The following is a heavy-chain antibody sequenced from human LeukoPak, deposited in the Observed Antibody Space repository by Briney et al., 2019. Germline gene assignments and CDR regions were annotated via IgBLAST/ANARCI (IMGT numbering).Heavy chain of an antibody. V-gene: IGHV3-30-3*01. D-gene: IGHD3-22*01. Sequence: PGGSLRLSCAASGFTFSSYVMHWVRQAPGKGLEWVAVISYDGSNKYYADSVKGRFTISRDNSKNTLYLQMNSLRAEDTAVYYCARVGSLYYYDSSGYYDYFDYWGQGTLVTVSS. J-gene: IGHJ4*02. CDR2: ISYDGSNK. CDR1: GFTFSSYV. CDR3: ARVGSLYYYDSSGYYDYFDY.